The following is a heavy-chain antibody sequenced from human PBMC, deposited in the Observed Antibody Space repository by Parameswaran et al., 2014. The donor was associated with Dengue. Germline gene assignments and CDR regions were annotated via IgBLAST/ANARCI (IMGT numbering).Heavy chain of an antibody. CDR2: ISGSGGST. Sequence: RWIRQPPGKGLEWVSTISGSGGSTYYADSVKGRFTISRDNSKNTLYLQMNSLRAEDTAVYYCLTAVANYYYYGMDVWGQGTTVTVSS. J-gene: IGHJ6*02. V-gene: IGHV3-23*01. D-gene: IGHD6-19*01. CDR3: LTAVANYYYYGMDV.